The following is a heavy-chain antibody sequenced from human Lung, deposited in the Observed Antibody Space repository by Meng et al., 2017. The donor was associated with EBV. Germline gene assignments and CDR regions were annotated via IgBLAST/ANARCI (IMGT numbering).Heavy chain of an antibody. CDR1: GDTFTNYY. J-gene: IGHJ4*02. D-gene: IGHD4-23*01. V-gene: IGHV1-46*01. Sequence: VPLDEDWAEVEKPGASGKVYCKASGDTFTNYYMHWVRQAPGQGLEWMGVINPSGGSTNYAQKFQGRLTMTRDTSTSTVYMELSSLRSEDTAVYYCARGDGGNGSDYWGQGTLVTVSS. CDR2: INPSGGST. CDR3: ARGDGGNGSDY.